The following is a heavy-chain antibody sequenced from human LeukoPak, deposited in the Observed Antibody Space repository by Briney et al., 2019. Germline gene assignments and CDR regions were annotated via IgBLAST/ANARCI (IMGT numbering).Heavy chain of an antibody. D-gene: IGHD2-21*02. CDR1: GGSISSGGYY. J-gene: IGHJ4*02. Sequence: SETLSLTCTVSGGSISSGGYYWSWIRQHPGKGLEWIGYIYYSGSTYYNPSLKSRVTISVDTSKNQFSLKLSSVTAADTAVYYCATFLYCGGNCRYFDYWGQGILVTVSS. V-gene: IGHV4-31*03. CDR3: ATFLYCGGNCRYFDY. CDR2: IYYSGST.